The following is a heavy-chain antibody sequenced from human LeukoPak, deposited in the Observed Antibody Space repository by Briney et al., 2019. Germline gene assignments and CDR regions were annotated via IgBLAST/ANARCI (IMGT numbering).Heavy chain of an antibody. J-gene: IGHJ3*02. CDR2: ISGSGGST. Sequence: GGSLRLSCAASGFTFSSHAMSWVRQAPGKGLEWVSVISGSGGSTYYADSVKGRFTISRDNSKNTLYLQMNSLRAEDTAVYYCAKVRRSSTGWFTYDAFDTWGQGTMVTVSS. CDR3: AKVRRSSTGWFTYDAFDT. V-gene: IGHV3-23*01. CDR1: GFTFSSHA. D-gene: IGHD2-2*01.